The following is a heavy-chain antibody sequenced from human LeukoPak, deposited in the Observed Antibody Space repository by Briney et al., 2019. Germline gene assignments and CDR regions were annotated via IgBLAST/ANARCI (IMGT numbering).Heavy chain of an antibody. V-gene: IGHV4-61*01. CDR1: GGSVSSGSYY. CDR2: IHYTGST. D-gene: IGHD2-8*01. Sequence: SGTLSLTCTVSGGSVSSGSYYWSWIRQPPGKGLEWIGYIHYTGSTNYNPSLKSRVTISVDTSKNQFSLKLSSVTAADTAVYYCATYTNRLHYWGQGTLVTVSS. CDR3: ATYTNRLHY. J-gene: IGHJ4*02.